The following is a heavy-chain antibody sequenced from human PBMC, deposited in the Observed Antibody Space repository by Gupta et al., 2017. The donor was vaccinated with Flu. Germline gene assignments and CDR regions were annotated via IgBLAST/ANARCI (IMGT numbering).Heavy chain of an antibody. CDR3: ATLVVPVRLGVRNYYYYMDV. Sequence: LEWVSYISSSGSTIYYADSVKGRFTISRDNAKNSLYLQMNSLRAEDTAVYYCATLVVPVRLGVRNYYYYMDVWGKGTTVTVSS. V-gene: IGHV3-11*01. J-gene: IGHJ6*03. CDR2: ISSSGSTI. D-gene: IGHD2-2*01.